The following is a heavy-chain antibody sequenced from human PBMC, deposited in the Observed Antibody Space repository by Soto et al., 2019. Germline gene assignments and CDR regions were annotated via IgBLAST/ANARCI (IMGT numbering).Heavy chain of an antibody. J-gene: IGHJ6*02. D-gene: IGHD3-22*01. CDR3: ATGMIGVVIGCSGMDV. CDR2: IYSGGST. CDR1: GFTVSSNY. V-gene: IGHV3-66*01. Sequence: EVQLVESGGGLVQPGGSLRLSCAASGFTVSSNYMSWVRQAPGKGLEWVSVIYSGGSTYYADSVKGRFTISRDNSKNTLYLNMNSQRAENTAVYYGATGMIGVVIGCSGMDVWGQGTTVTVSS.